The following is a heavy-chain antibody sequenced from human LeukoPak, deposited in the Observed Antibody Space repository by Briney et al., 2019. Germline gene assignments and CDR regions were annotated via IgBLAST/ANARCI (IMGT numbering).Heavy chain of an antibody. D-gene: IGHD3-22*01. CDR1: GGSFSGYY. CDR2: INHSGST. Sequence: PSETLSLTCAVYGGSFSGYYWSWIRQPPGKGLEWIGEINHSGSTNYNPSLKSRVTISVDASKNQFSLKLSSVTAADTAVYYCARLYYDSSGYSLDYWGQGTLVTVSS. CDR3: ARLYYDSSGYSLDY. V-gene: IGHV4-34*01. J-gene: IGHJ4*02.